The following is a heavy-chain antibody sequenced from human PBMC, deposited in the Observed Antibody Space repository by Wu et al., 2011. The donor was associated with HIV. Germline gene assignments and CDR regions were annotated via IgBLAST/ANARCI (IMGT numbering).Heavy chain of an antibody. V-gene: IGHV1-69*05. CDR2: IIPIFGTA. CDR1: GATFSSYA. Sequence: QVQLVQSGAEVKKPGSSVKVSCKASGATFSSYAISWVRQAPGQGLEWMGRIIPIFGTANYAQKFQGRVTMTRDTSTSTVYMELSSLRSEDTAVYYCARNPSWYSYYYYMDVWGKGTTVTVSS. CDR3: ARNPSWYSYYYYMDV. D-gene: IGHD2-2*01. J-gene: IGHJ6*03.